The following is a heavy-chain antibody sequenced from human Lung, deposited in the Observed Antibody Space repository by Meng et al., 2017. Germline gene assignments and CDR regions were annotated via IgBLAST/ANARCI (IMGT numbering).Heavy chain of an antibody. CDR2: IYNSGST. CDR3: ARGQKGYFDL. J-gene: IGHJ2*01. V-gene: IGHV4-30-4*01. Sequence: QVQLQESGPGLLKPSHTLSLTCTVSGGSISSSNYYWSWIRQPPGKGLEWSGHIYNSGSTYYNPSLKSRITISVDTSKNQFSLKLSSVTAADTAVYYCARGQKGYFDLWGRGTLVTVSS. CDR1: GGSISSSNYY.